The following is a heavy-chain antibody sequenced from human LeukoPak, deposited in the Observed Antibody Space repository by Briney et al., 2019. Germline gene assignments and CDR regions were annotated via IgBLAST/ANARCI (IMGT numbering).Heavy chain of an antibody. V-gene: IGHV5-51*01. CDR2: IYPGDSDT. CDR3: ARLIVGSSSTGWFDP. Sequence: PWESLKISCQSSGYTFTSYWIGWVRQMPGKGLQWMGIIYPGDSDTTYSPSFQGQVTISADKSISTAYLQWSSLKASDTAIYYCARLIVGSSSTGWFDPWGQGTLVTVSS. CDR1: GYTFTSYW. J-gene: IGHJ5*02. D-gene: IGHD6-6*01.